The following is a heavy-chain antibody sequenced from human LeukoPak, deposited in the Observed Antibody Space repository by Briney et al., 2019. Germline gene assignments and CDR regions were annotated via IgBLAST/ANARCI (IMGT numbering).Heavy chain of an antibody. J-gene: IGHJ4*02. D-gene: IGHD3-3*01. CDR3: ARTNTIFGVDPSFRN. CDR1: GYTFTGYY. Sequence: ASVKVSCKASGYTFTGYYMHWVRQAPGQGLEWMGWINPNSGGTNYAQKFQGRVTMTRDTSISTAYMELSRLRSDDTAVYYCARTNTIFGVDPSFRNWGQGTLVTVSS. V-gene: IGHV1-2*02. CDR2: INPNSGGT.